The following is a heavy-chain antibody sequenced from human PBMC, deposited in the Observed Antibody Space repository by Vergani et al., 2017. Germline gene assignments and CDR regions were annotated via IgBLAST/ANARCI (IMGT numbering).Heavy chain of an antibody. D-gene: IGHD3-16*01. V-gene: IGHV1-2*02. CDR3: TSFPTETSEYYDSTGYYHRFFEK. CDR1: GYTFTGYY. J-gene: IGHJ4*02. Sequence: QVQLVQSGAEVKRPGASVKVSCKASGYTFTGYYLHWVRLAPGQGLEWSGWINPKNGLTKYPQRFQGRVSLTRDTSITTAFMELSSLRSDDTAMYYCTSFPTETSEYYDSTGYYHRFFEKWGQGTLVTVSS. CDR2: INPKNGLT.